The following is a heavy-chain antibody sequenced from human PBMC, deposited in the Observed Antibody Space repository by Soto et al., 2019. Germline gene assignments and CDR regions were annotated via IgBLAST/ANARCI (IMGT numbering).Heavy chain of an antibody. CDR1: GYTFTDYG. D-gene: IGHD6-19*01. CDR2: LSAYNGNT. V-gene: IGHV1-18*04. J-gene: IGHJ4*02. CDR3: ARDGLAVAGTVDY. Sequence: GASVKVSCKASGYTFTDYGVSWVRQAPGQGLEWMGWLSAYNGNTNSPQKFQGRVTMTTDTSTTTAYMELRSLRSDDTAVYYCARDGLAVAGTVDYWGQGTRVTVSS.